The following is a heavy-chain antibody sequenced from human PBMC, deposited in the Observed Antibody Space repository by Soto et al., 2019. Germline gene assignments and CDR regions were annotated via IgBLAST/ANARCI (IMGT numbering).Heavy chain of an antibody. V-gene: IGHV1-3*01. J-gene: IGHJ6*03. CDR3: ARGHDFWSGLYYMDV. Sequence: QVQLVQSGAEVKKPGASVKVSCKASGYTFTGYAMHWVRQAPGQRLEWMGWINAGNGNTKYSQKFQGRVTITRDTSASTAYMELSSLRSEDTAVYYCARGHDFWSGLYYMDVWGKGTTVTVSS. CDR2: INAGNGNT. CDR1: GYTFTGYA. D-gene: IGHD3-3*01.